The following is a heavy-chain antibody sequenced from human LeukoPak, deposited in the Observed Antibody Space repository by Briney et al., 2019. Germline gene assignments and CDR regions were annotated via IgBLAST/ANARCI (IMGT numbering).Heavy chain of an antibody. CDR3: ARGGVDTAMVYYFDY. V-gene: IGHV1-69*04. Sequence: GASVKVSCKASGYAFIGYYMHWVRQAPGQGLEWMGRIIPILGIANYAQKFQGRVTITADKSTSTAYMELSSLRSEDTAVYYCARGGVDTAMVYYFDYWGQGTLVTVSS. CDR1: GYAFIGYY. J-gene: IGHJ4*02. D-gene: IGHD5-18*01. CDR2: IIPILGIA.